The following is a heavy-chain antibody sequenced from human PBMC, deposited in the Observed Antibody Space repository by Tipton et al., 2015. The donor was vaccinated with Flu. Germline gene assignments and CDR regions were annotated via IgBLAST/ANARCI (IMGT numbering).Heavy chain of an antibody. CDR1: GFTFSTYF. V-gene: IGHV3-7*01. J-gene: IGHJ3*01. Sequence: GSLRLSCAASGFTFSTYFMSWVRQAPGKGLEWVANIEKDGGEKHYVDSVKGRFTVSRDNAKSSLYLQMNSLRAEDTAMYYCARNAFDFWGQGTMVTVSS. CDR3: ARNAFDF. CDR2: IEKDGGEK.